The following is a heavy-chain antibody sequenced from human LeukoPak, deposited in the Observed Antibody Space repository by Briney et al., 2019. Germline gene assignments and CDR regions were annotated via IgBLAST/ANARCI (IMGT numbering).Heavy chain of an antibody. CDR2: INSNSGGT. J-gene: IGHJ5*02. CDR1: GYTFTGYY. Sequence: ASVKVSCKASGYTFTGYYMHWVRQAPGQGLVWMGWINSNSGGTNYAQKFQGRVTMTRDTSISTVYMELSRLRSDDTAVYYCAREKVEGANWFDPWGQGTLVTVFS. D-gene: IGHD2-15*01. V-gene: IGHV1-2*02. CDR3: AREKVEGANWFDP.